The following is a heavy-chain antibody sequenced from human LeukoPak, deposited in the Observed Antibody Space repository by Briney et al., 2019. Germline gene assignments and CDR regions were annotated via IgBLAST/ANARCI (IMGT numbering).Heavy chain of an antibody. D-gene: IGHD1-1*01. CDR2: MHYSGDS. CDR3: ARDLELERNRWNYFES. Sequence: PSETLSLTCTVPGGSISSFFLSWIRQPPGKGLEWIGSMHYSGDSKYNPSLKSRVSLSIDTSKQQFSLRLSSVTAADTAVYYCARDLELERNRWNYFESWGQGTLVTVSS. V-gene: IGHV4-59*01. J-gene: IGHJ4*02. CDR1: GGSISSFF.